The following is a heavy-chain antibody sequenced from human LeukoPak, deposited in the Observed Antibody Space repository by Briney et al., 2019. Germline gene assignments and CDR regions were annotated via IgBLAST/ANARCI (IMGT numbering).Heavy chain of an antibody. Sequence: GGSLRLSCAASGFSFNIYAMNWVRQAPGKGLEWVSSFTSMSRTIYYADSVKGRFTISRDDAKKSLYLQMNSLRVEDTAIYYCARQSSGIAATDKIDFWGQGTLVTVSS. V-gene: IGHV3-21*01. CDR1: GFSFNIYA. J-gene: IGHJ4*02. D-gene: IGHD6-13*01. CDR2: FTSMSRTI. CDR3: ARQSSGIAATDKIDF.